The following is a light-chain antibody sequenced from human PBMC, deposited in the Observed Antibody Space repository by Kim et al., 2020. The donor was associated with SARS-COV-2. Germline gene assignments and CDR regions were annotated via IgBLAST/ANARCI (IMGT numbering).Light chain of an antibody. Sequence: APGQTARITCGGDRIGSKTVNWYQQKPGQAPVLVIYFDNDRASGIPERFSGSNSGGTATLTITRVEAGDEADYYCQVWDNSSDQDVFGPGTKVTVL. CDR2: FDN. J-gene: IGLJ1*01. CDR1: RIGSKT. CDR3: QVWDNSSDQDV. V-gene: IGLV3-21*04.